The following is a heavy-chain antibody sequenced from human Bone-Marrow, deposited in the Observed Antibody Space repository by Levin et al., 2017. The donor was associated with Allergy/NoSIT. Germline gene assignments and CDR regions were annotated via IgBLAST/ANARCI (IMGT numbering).Heavy chain of an antibody. CDR2: IDQDVSER. D-gene: IGHD3-10*01. V-gene: IGHV3-7*01. CDR3: VRAGPGEGAFDL. CDR1: GFSLSRYW. J-gene: IGHJ3*01. Sequence: GESLKISCAVSGFSLSRYWMSWVRQAPGRGLEWVANIDQDVSERYYVDSVKGRFTISRDNAKNSLYLQMNSLRAEDTAIYYCVRAGPGEGAFDLWGQGTVVTVSS.